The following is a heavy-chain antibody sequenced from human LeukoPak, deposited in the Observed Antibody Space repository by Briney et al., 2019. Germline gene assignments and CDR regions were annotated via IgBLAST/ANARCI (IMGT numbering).Heavy chain of an antibody. CDR3: ARGMTNPFDY. CDR2: IYSGGST. CDR1: GFTVSTNY. D-gene: IGHD4-11*01. J-gene: IGHJ4*02. V-gene: IGHV3-53*04. Sequence: GGSLRLSCAASGFTVSTNYMSWVRQAPGKGLEWVSVIYSGGSTYYADSVKGRFTISRHNSENTLYLQMNSLRAEDTAVYYCARGMTNPFDYWGQGTLVTISS.